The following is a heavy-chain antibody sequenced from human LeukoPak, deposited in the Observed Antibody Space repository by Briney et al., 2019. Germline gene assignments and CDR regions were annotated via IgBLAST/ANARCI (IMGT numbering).Heavy chain of an antibody. D-gene: IGHD1-7*01. CDR2: INHSGRT. CDR3: ARPYYSGTYWFDS. CDR1: GGSFSSYY. V-gene: IGHV4-34*01. J-gene: IGHJ5*01. Sequence: SETLSLTCAVFGGSFSSYYWSWIRPTPGKGLEWIGEINHSGRTNYNPSLKSRVTLSVDTSKNQFSLKMSSVTAADTAVYYCARPYYSGTYWFDSWGQGTLVTVSS.